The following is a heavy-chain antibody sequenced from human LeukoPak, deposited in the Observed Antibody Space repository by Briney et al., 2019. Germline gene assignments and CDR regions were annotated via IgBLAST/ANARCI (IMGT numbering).Heavy chain of an antibody. Sequence: GGSLRLSCAASGFIFTDYWMHWVRQGPGKELVWLARISGDGRGTTYADSVKGRFTISRDNAKSTAFLQMKSLRAEDTAVYYCARGPGRSSPSCFRSRYYFDYWGRGTLVTVSS. D-gene: IGHD2-2*01. CDR1: GFIFTDYW. CDR3: ARGPGRSSPSCFRSRYYFDY. CDR2: ISGDGRGT. V-gene: IGHV3-74*01. J-gene: IGHJ4*02.